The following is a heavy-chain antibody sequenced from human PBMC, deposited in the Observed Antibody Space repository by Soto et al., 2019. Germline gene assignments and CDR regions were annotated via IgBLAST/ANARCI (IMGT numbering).Heavy chain of an antibody. CDR1: GFTFSDYY. V-gene: IGHV3-11*01. J-gene: IGHJ6*03. Sequence: GGSLRLSCAASGFTFSDYYMSWIRQAPGKGLEWVSYISSSGSTIYYADSVKGRFTISRDNAKNSLYLQMNSLGAEDTAVYYCARRAQQLAWQYYMDVWGKGTTVTVSS. CDR3: ARRAQQLAWQYYMDV. D-gene: IGHD6-13*01. CDR2: ISSSGSTI.